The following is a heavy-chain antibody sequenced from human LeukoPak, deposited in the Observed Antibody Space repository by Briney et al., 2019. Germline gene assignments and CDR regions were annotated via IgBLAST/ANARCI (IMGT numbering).Heavy chain of an antibody. V-gene: IGHV2-70*04. CDR1: GFSLSTSGMR. Sequence: SGPTLVNPTQNLTLTCTFSGFSLSTSGMRVSWIRQPPGKALEWLARIDWDDDKFYSTSLKTRLTISKDTSKNQVVLTMTNMDPVDTATYYCARTQFTMVRGVSSYYFDYWGQGTLVTVSS. J-gene: IGHJ4*02. CDR3: ARTQFTMVRGVSSYYFDY. CDR2: IDWDDDK. D-gene: IGHD3-10*01.